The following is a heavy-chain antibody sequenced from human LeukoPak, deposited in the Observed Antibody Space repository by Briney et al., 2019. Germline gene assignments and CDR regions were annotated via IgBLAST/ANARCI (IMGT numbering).Heavy chain of an antibody. Sequence: PSETLSLTCAVYGGSFSGYYWSWIRQPPGKGLEWIGEINHSGSTNYNPSLKSRVTISVDTSKNQFSLKLSSVTAADTAVYYCARLRGYPWGFDYWGQGTLVTVSS. D-gene: IGHD3-10*01. CDR1: GGSFSGYY. CDR3: ARLRGYPWGFDY. CDR2: INHSGST. V-gene: IGHV4-34*01. J-gene: IGHJ4*02.